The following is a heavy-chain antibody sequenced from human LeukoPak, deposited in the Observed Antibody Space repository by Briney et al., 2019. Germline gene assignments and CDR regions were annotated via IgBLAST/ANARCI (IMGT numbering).Heavy chain of an antibody. J-gene: IGHJ4*02. CDR3: ARGYYDLLTGHVVTYYFDY. CDR1: GYIFTNYA. Sequence: ASVKVSCKASGYIFTNYAIHWVRQAPGQRLEWMGWINAGNGKANYSQKFRGRVTLTRDTSASTAYMELSSLRSADTAVYYCARGYYDLLTGHVVTYYFDYWGQGTLVTVSS. CDR2: INAGNGKA. D-gene: IGHD3-9*01. V-gene: IGHV1-3*01.